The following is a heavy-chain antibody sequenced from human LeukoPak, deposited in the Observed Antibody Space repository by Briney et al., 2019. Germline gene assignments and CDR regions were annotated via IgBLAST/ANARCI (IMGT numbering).Heavy chain of an antibody. J-gene: IGHJ4*02. CDR2: IIPIFGTA. CDR1: GSTFSSYA. CDR3: ARVGDSGYDVDYFDY. Sequence: SVKVSCKASGSTFSSYAISWVRQAPGQGLEWMGGIIPIFGTANYAQKFQGRVTITADESTSTAYMELSSLRSEDTAVYYCARVGDSGYDVDYFDYWGQGTLVTVSS. D-gene: IGHD5-12*01. V-gene: IGHV1-69*01.